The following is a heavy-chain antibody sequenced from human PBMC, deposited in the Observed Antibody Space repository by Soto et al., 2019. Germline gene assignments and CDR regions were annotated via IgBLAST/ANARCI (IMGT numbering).Heavy chain of an antibody. CDR3: AQGGYYGSGSYYNVVGAFDI. CDR2: IYWDDDK. J-gene: IGHJ3*02. V-gene: IGHV2-5*02. CDR1: GFSLSTSGVG. Sequence: SGPTLVNPTQTLTLTCTFSGFSLSTSGVGVGWIRQPPGKALEWLALIYWDDDKRYSPSLKSRLTITKDTSKNQVVLTMTNMDPVDTATYYCAQGGYYGSGSYYNVVGAFDIWGQGTMVTVSS. D-gene: IGHD3-10*01.